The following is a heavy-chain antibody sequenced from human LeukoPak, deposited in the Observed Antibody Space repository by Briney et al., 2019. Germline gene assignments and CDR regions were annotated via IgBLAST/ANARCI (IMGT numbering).Heavy chain of an antibody. V-gene: IGHV4-59*01. D-gene: IGHD3-22*01. CDR1: GGSISSYY. CDR3: ARVGYYYDSSGYYLDAFDI. Sequence: SETLSLTCTVSGGSISSYYWSWIRQPPGKGLGLIGYSYYSGSTNYNPSLKTRLTISVDTSKNEFSLKLSSVTAADTAVYYCARVGYYYDSSGYYLDAFDIWGQGTMVTVSS. J-gene: IGHJ3*02. CDR2: SYYSGST.